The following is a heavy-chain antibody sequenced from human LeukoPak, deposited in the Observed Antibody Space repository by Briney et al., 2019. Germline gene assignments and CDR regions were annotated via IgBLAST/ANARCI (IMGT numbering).Heavy chain of an antibody. D-gene: IGHD5-18*01. CDR2: IYSGGST. J-gene: IGHJ6*03. CDR1: GFIFKSYA. CDR3: ARGTDSGYSYGYYYYYMDV. Sequence: GGSLRFSCAASGFIFKSYAMGWVRQAPGKGLEWISVIYSGGSTYYADSVKGRFTISRDNSKNTLYLQMNSLRAEDTAVYYCARGTDSGYSYGYYYYYMDVWGKGTTVTVSS. V-gene: IGHV3-53*01.